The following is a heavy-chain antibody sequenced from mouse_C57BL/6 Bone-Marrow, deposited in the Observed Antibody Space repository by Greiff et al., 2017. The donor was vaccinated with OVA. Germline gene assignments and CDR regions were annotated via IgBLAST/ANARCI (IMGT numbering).Heavy chain of an antibody. Sequence: EVKLQESGGGLVQPKGSLKLSCAASGFSFNTYAMNWVRQAPGKGLEWVARIRSKSNNYATYYADSVKDRFTISRDDSESMLYLQMNNLKTEDTAMYYCVRQDYGRDYAMDYWGQGTSVTVSS. CDR2: IRSKSNNYAT. V-gene: IGHV10-1*01. CDR1: GFSFNTYA. D-gene: IGHD1-1*01. J-gene: IGHJ4*01. CDR3: VRQDYGRDYAMDY.